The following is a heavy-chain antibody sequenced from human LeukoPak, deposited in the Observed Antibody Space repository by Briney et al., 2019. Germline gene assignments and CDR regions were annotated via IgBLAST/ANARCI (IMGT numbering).Heavy chain of an antibody. CDR3: AKVRLQSRQWGARGAYYYYGMDV. V-gene: IGHV3-23*01. J-gene: IGHJ6*02. D-gene: IGHD5-24*01. CDR1: GFTLGSYA. CDR2: ISGSGGST. Sequence: PGGSLRLSCAASGFTLGSYAMSWVRQAPGKGLEWVSAISGSGGSTYYADSVKGRFTISRDNSKNTLYLQMNSLRAEDTAVYYCAKVRLQSRQWGARGAYYYYGMDVWGQGTTATVSS.